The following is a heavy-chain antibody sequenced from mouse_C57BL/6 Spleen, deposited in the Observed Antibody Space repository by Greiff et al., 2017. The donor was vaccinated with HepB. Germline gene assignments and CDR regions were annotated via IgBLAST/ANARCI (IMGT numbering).Heavy chain of an antibody. CDR1: GFTFSSYA. CDR3: ARDRDGYYFDY. V-gene: IGHV5-4*01. Sequence: EVQGVESGGGLVKPGGSLKLSCAASGFTFSSYAMSWVRQTPEKRLEWVATISDGGSYTYYPDNVKGRFTISRDNAKNNLYLQMSHLKSEDTAMYYCARDRDGYYFDYGGQGTTLTVSS. CDR2: ISDGGSYT. J-gene: IGHJ2*01. D-gene: IGHD2-3*01.